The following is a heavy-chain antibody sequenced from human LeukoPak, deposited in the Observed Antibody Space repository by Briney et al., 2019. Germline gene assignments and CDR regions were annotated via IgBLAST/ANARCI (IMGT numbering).Heavy chain of an antibody. CDR1: GDSISSGNYY. V-gene: IGHV4-31*03. Sequence: SETLSLTCTVSGDSISSGNYYWSWIRQHPGKGLEWIGYIYYSGSTYYNPSLKSRVTISMDTSKNQFSLKLNSVSAADTAVYYCAREYRGYCSGGSCYSWFDPWGQGTLVTVSS. CDR2: IYYSGST. D-gene: IGHD2-15*01. CDR3: AREYRGYCSGGSCYSWFDP. J-gene: IGHJ5*02.